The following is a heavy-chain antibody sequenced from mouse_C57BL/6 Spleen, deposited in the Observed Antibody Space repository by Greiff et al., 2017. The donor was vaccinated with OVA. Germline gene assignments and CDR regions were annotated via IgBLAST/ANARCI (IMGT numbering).Heavy chain of an antibody. D-gene: IGHD1-1*01. CDR2: IDPNSGGT. Sequence: EVQLQQSGPELVKPGASVKISCKASGYTFTDYYMNWVKQSHGKSLEWIGRIDPNSGGTKYNEKFKSKATLTVDKPSSTAYMQLSSLTSEDSAVYYCAISFTTVVSYYFDYWGQGTTLTVSS. CDR3: AISFTTVVSYYFDY. J-gene: IGHJ2*01. CDR1: GYTFTDYY. V-gene: IGHV1-26*01.